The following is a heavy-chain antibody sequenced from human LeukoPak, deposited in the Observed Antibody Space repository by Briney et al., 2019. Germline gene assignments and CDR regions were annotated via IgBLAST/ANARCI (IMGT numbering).Heavy chain of an antibody. D-gene: IGHD2-8*01. V-gene: IGHV2-70*01. J-gene: IGHJ4*02. CDR3: ARLSNGSKRPLDY. CDR1: GVSLITSEMS. Sequence: CGPALVKPTQPLTLTCTFSGVSLITSEMSVSWIRQPPVKALEGLEVIEWDDEKSYSTPLKTTLTISKDTSKNQVVLTMTNMDPMDTATYYSARLSNGSKRPLDYWGQGTLVTVSS. CDR2: IEWDDEK.